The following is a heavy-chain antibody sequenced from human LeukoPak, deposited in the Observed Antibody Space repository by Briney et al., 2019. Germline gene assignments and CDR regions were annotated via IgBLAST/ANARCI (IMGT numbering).Heavy chain of an antibody. J-gene: IGHJ6*04. V-gene: IGHV4-34*01. CDR3: ARPPGANGEDV. Sequence: PSETLSLTGAVYGGSFSGYYWSWICQPPGKGLEWIGEINHSGSTNYNPSLKSRVTISVDTSKNQFSLKLSSVTAADTAVYYCARPPGANGEDVWGKGTTVTVSS. CDR1: GGSFSGYY. D-gene: IGHD3-10*01. CDR2: INHSGST.